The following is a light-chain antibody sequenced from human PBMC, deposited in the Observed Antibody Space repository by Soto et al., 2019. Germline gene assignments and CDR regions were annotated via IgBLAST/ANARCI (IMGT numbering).Light chain of an antibody. CDR3: QQYNNWSPIT. CDR2: GAS. Sequence: EIVMTQSPATLSVSPGERATLSCRASQSISSKIGWYQQKPGQAPRLLIYGASTRATGVPPRFSGSGSGTEFTLITSSMQSDDVVVDYCQQYNNWSPITFGQGTRLEIK. J-gene: IGKJ5*01. CDR1: QSISSK. V-gene: IGKV3-15*01.